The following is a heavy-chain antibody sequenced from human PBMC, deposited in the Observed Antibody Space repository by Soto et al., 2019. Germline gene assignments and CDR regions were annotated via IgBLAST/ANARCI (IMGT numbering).Heavy chain of an antibody. CDR1: GYPFVDYF. D-gene: IGHD2-21*01. Sequence: ASVQVSCKTSGYPFVDYFIHWVRQAPGQGLEWMGIISLRHHSTSYAQKFQDRLSVTRDPSSTTIYMELSSLRSEDTAVYYCARDVWSGGAECPYSMDDWGQGPTVTVPS. CDR2: ISLRHHST. CDR3: ARDVWSGGAECPYSMDD. V-gene: IGHV1-46*01. J-gene: IGHJ6*01.